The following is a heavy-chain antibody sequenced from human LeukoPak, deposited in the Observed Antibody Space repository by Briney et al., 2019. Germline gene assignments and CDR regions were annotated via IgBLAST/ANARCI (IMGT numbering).Heavy chain of an antibody. Sequence: ASVKVSCKASGYTFTSYGISWVRQAPGQGLEWMGWISAYNGNTNYAQKLQGRVTMTTDTSTSTAYMELRSLRSDDTAVYYCARDNDILTAGDWFDPWGQGTLVTVSS. J-gene: IGHJ5*02. CDR2: ISAYNGNT. CDR1: GYTFTSYG. V-gene: IGHV1-18*01. CDR3: ARDNDILTAGDWFDP. D-gene: IGHD3-9*01.